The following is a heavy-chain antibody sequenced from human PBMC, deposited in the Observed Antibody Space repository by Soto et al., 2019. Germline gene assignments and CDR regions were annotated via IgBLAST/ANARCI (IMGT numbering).Heavy chain of an antibody. D-gene: IGHD3-3*01. Sequence: GASVKVSCKASGYTFTSYDSNWVRQATGQGLEWMGWMNPNSGNTGYAQKFQGRVTMTRNTSISTAYMELSSLRSEDTAVYYCARGGGITIFGVVIPNWFDPWGQGTLVTVSS. CDR1: GYTFTSYD. CDR3: ARGGGITIFGVVIPNWFDP. CDR2: MNPNSGNT. V-gene: IGHV1-8*01. J-gene: IGHJ5*02.